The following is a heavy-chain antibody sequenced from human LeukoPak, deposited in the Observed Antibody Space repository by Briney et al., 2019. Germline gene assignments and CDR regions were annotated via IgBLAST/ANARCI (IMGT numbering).Heavy chain of an antibody. CDR2: VSANGGST. J-gene: IGHJ4*02. Sequence: QPGGSLRLSCAASGFTFGSYAMSWVRQAPGKGLEWVSSVSANGGSTYYADSVKGRFTISRDNSKNTLYLQMNGLRAEDTAVYYCAKDLEWLSYFDYWGQGTLVTVSS. V-gene: IGHV3-23*01. D-gene: IGHD3-3*01. CDR1: GFTFGSYA. CDR3: AKDLEWLSYFDY.